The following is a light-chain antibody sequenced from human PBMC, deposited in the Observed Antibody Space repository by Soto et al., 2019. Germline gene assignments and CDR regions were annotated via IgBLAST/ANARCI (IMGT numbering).Light chain of an antibody. CDR3: ETWDSNSRV. V-gene: IGLV4-60*02. CDR2: LEGSGSY. J-gene: IGLJ3*02. CDR1: SGHSGYI. Sequence: QPVLTQSSSASASLGYSVTLTCTRSSGHSGYIIAWHQQQPGKAPRYLMKLEGSGSYNKGSGVPDRFSGSSSGADRYLTIAHLQVEDEADYYCETWDSNSRVFGGGTKLTVL.